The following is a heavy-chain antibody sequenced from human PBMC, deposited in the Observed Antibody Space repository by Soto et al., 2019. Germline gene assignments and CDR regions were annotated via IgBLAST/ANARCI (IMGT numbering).Heavy chain of an antibody. CDR2: IIPIFGTA. Sequence: SVKVSCKASGGTFSSYAISWVRQAPGQGLEWMGGIIPIFGTANYAQKFQGRVTITADESTSTAYMELSNLRSEDTAVYYCARDPLYCSGGSRRCHYYYGMDVWGQGTTVTVSS. J-gene: IGHJ6*02. V-gene: IGHV1-69*13. D-gene: IGHD2-15*01. CDR1: GGTFSSYA. CDR3: ARDPLYCSGGSRRCHYYYGMDV.